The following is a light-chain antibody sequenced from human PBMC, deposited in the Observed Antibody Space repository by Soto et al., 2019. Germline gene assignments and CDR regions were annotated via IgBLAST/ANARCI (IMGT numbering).Light chain of an antibody. Sequence: DIQMTQSPSTLSASVGDRVTIPCRASQSISSWLAWYQQKPGKAPKLLIYKASSLESGVPSRFSGSGSGTEFTLTISSLQPDDFATYYCQQYNSHLVTFGGGTKVEIK. CDR3: QQYNSHLVT. J-gene: IGKJ4*01. V-gene: IGKV1-5*03. CDR1: QSISSW. CDR2: KAS.